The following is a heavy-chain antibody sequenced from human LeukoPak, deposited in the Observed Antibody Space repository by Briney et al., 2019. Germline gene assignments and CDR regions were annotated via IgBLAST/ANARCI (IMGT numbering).Heavy chain of an antibody. CDR1: GGSISSGGYS. V-gene: IGHV4-30-2*01. J-gene: IGHJ4*02. Sequence: SETLSLTCAVSGGSISSGGYSWSWIRQPPGKGLEWIGYIHHSGNTYYNPSLKSRVTISVDRSKNQFSLMLTSVTAADAAVYYCARDQTFFDFWGQGTLVTVPS. CDR2: IHHSGNT. CDR3: ARDQTFFDF.